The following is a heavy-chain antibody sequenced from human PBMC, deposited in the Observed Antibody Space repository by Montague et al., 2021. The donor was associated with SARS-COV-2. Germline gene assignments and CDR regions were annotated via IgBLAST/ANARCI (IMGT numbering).Heavy chain of an antibody. J-gene: IGHJ6*02. D-gene: IGHD4-17*01. Sequence: TLSLTCTVYGGSISSGSCYWSWLRQPAGQELEWKGSNYTSRTTDHSFNLKSSVTISTDTTQNQFSLKVSSVTAADTAVCYCARDYGDYSYYYGLDVWGQGTTVTVSS. CDR1: GGSISSGSCY. CDR2: NYTSRTT. CDR3: ARDYGDYSYYYGLDV. V-gene: IGHV4-61*02.